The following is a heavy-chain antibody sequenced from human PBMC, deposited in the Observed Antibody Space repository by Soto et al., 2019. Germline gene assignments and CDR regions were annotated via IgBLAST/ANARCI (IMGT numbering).Heavy chain of an antibody. CDR2: IYYSWST. CDR1: GGSISSYY. Sequence: SETLSLTCTVSGGSISSYYWSWIRQPPGKGLEWIGYIYYSWSTNYNPSLKSRVTISVDTSKNQFSLKLSSVTAADTAVYYCARDQGCWSGTGYYYYYGMDVWGQGTTVTVSS. J-gene: IGHJ6*02. V-gene: IGHV4-59*01. D-gene: IGHD3-3*01. CDR3: ARDQGCWSGTGYYYYYGMDV.